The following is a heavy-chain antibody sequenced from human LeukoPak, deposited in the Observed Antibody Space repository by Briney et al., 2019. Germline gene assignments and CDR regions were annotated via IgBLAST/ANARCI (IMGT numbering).Heavy chain of an antibody. J-gene: IGHJ5*02. CDR3: AKKPLTINGNDYFDP. V-gene: IGHV3-23*01. CDR2: ISGSGVTT. CDR1: GFTFSSYA. D-gene: IGHD1-20*01. Sequence: QPGGSLRLSCAASGFTFSSYAMSWVRQAPGKGLEWVSAISGSGVTTNYADSVKGRFTISRDNSKNTVYLQMSSLTAEDTAVYFCAKKPLTINGNDYFDPWGHGTLATVSS.